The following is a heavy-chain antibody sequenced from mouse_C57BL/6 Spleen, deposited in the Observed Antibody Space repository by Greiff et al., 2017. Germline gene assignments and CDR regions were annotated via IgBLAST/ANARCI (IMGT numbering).Heavy chain of an antibody. J-gene: IGHJ2*01. D-gene: IGHD2-10*02. CDR2: IYPYNDGT. CDR3: AGFSGYGNLYYFDY. Sequence: EVQLVESGPELVKPGASVKMSCKASGYTFTSYVMHWVKQKPGQGLEWIGYIYPYNDGTKYNEKFKGKATLTSDKSSSTAYMELSSLTSEDSAVYYCAGFSGYGNLYYFDYWGQGTTLTVSS. V-gene: IGHV1-14*01. CDR1: GYTFTSYV.